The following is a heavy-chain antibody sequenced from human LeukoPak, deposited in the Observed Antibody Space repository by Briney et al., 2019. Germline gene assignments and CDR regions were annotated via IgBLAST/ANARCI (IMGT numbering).Heavy chain of an antibody. Sequence: ASVKVSCKVSGYTLTELSMHWVRQAPGKGLEWVGGFDPEDGETIYAQKFQGRVTMTEDTSTDTAYMELSSLRSEDTAVYYCATVRYLGYCSSTSCYTPHRYYFDYWGQGTLVTVSS. D-gene: IGHD2-2*02. V-gene: IGHV1-24*01. CDR2: FDPEDGET. CDR3: ATVRYLGYCSSTSCYTPHRYYFDY. J-gene: IGHJ4*02. CDR1: GYTLTELS.